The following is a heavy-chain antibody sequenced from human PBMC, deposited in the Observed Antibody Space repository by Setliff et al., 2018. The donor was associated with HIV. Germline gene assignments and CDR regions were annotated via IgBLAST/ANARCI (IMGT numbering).Heavy chain of an antibody. CDR3: ARDLASPDYSSGCPGY. J-gene: IGHJ4*02. V-gene: IGHV3-30*02. D-gene: IGHD6-19*01. CDR2: IRYDGSNI. CDR1: GFRFSVYS. Sequence: GGSLRLSCAASGFRFSVYSMHWVRQAPGKGLEWVAFIRYDGSNIYYADSVRGRFAISRDNFKNTVYLQVHSLRIEDTAVYYCARDLASPDYSSGCPGYWGQGTLVTVS.